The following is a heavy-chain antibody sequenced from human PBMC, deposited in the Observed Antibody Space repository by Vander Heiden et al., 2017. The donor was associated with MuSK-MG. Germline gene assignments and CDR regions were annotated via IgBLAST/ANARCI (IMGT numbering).Heavy chain of an antibody. CDR3: ARGLRGLGWLTYYYYRDV. J-gene: IGHJ6*03. V-gene: IGHV4-34*01. Sequence: QVQLQQWGAGLLKPSETLSLTCAVHGGSFSGYYWSWIRQPPGKWLEWIGEITHGGSTNYNPSLKSRVTISVDTSKNQFSLKLSSVTAADTAVYYCARGLRGLGWLTYYYYRDVWCKGTTV. D-gene: IGHD3-3*01. CDR1: GGSFSGYY. CDR2: ITHGGST.